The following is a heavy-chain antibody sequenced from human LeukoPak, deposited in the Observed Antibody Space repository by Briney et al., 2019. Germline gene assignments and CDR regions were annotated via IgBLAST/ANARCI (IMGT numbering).Heavy chain of an antibody. V-gene: IGHV1-69*04. J-gene: IGHJ4*02. Sequence: SVKVSCKASGGTFSSYAISWVRQAPGQGLEWMGRIIPILGIANYAQKFQGRVTITADKSTSTAYMELRSLRSDDTAVYYCARGHSSGWLPVDYWGQGTLVTVSS. CDR2: IIPILGIA. D-gene: IGHD6-19*01. CDR1: GGTFSSYA. CDR3: ARGHSSGWLPVDY.